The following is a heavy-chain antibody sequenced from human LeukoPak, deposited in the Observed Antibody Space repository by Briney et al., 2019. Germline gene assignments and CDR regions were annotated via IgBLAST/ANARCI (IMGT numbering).Heavy chain of an antibody. J-gene: IGHJ6*03. D-gene: IGHD1-26*01. V-gene: IGHV3-30*02. Sequence: GGSLRLSCAASGFTFSSYGMHWVRQAPGKGLEWVAFIRYDGSNKYYADSVKGRFTISRDNSKNTLYLQMNSLRAEDTAVYYCAKARAVGATYYYYYYMDVWGKGTTVTVSS. CDR2: IRYDGSNK. CDR3: AKARAVGATYYYYYYMDV. CDR1: GFTFSSYG.